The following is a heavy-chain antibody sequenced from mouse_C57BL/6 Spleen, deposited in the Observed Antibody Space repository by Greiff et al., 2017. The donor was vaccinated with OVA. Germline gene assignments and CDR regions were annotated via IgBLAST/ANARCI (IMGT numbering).Heavy chain of an antibody. D-gene: IGHD2-3*01. V-gene: IGHV1-26*01. CDR1: GYTFTDYY. CDR3: AREGGWLLDYFDY. J-gene: IGHJ2*01. Sequence: VQLKQSGPELVKPGASVKISCKASGYTFTDYYMNWVKQSHGKSLEWIGDINPNNGGTSYNQKFKGKATLTVDKSSSTAYMELRSLTSEDSAVYYCAREGGWLLDYFDYWGQGTTLTVSS. CDR2: INPNNGGT.